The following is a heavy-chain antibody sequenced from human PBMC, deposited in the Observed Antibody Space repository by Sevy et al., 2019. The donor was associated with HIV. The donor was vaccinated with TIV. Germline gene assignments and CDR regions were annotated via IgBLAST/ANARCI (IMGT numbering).Heavy chain of an antibody. Sequence: GGSLRLSCAASGFTFSSYAMSWVRQAPGKGLEWVSAISGSGGSTYYADSVKGRFTISRDNSKNTLYLQMNSLRAEDTAVYYCEKGAYYDFWSGYYFPIDAFDIWGQGTMVTVSS. V-gene: IGHV3-23*01. CDR3: EKGAYYDFWSGYYFPIDAFDI. J-gene: IGHJ3*02. D-gene: IGHD3-3*01. CDR1: GFTFSSYA. CDR2: ISGSGGST.